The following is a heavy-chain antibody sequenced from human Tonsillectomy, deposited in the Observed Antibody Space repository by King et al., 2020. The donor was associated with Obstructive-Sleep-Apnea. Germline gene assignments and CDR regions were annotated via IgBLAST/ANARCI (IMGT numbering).Heavy chain of an antibody. CDR2: INHSGST. CDR3: ARRKVYGIRVTGPFDY. Sequence: HVQLQQWGAGLLKPSETLSLTCAVYGGSFSGYYWSWIRQPPGKGLEWIGEINHSGSTSYNPSLKSRVTISVDTSKNQFSLKLSSVTAADTAVYYCARRKVYGIRVTGPFDYWGQGTLVTVSS. D-gene: IGHD3-10*01. J-gene: IGHJ4*02. V-gene: IGHV4-34*01. CDR1: GGSFSGYY.